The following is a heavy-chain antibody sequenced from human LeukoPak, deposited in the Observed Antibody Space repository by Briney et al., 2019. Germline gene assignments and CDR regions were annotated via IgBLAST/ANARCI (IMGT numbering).Heavy chain of an antibody. Sequence: PSQTLSLTCTVSGGSISSGDYYWSWIRQPPGKGLEWIGYIYYSGSTYYNPSLKSRVTISVDTSKNQFSLKLSSVTAADTAVYYCARDRDGDYDPNHFQHWGQGTLVTVSS. V-gene: IGHV4-30-4*01. J-gene: IGHJ1*01. CDR3: ARDRDGDYDPNHFQH. CDR1: GGSISSGDYY. CDR2: IYYSGST. D-gene: IGHD4-17*01.